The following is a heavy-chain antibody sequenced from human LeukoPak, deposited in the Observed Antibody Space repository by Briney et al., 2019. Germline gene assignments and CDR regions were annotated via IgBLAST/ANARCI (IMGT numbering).Heavy chain of an antibody. D-gene: IGHD4-17*01. Sequence: ASVKVSCKASGYTFTSYGISWVRQAPGQGLEWMGWISAYNGNTNYAQKLQGRVTMTTDTSTSTAYMELRSLRSDDTAVYYCARGLYGDYIYYYMDVWGKGTTVTVSS. CDR3: ARGLYGDYIYYYMDV. CDR2: ISAYNGNT. J-gene: IGHJ6*03. CDR1: GYTFTSYG. V-gene: IGHV1-18*01.